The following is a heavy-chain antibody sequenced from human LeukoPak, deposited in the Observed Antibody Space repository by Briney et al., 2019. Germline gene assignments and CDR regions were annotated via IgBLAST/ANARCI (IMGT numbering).Heavy chain of an antibody. Sequence: GGSLRLSCAASGFTFNIYSMNWVRQAPGKGLEWVSFISSSSSFVYYAGSVKGRFTISRDNAANSLHLQMNSLRAEDTAVYFCARGYSSGLYGAEYFQNWGQGTLVTVS. V-gene: IGHV3-21*01. D-gene: IGHD6-19*01. CDR3: ARGYSSGLYGAEYFQN. CDR1: GFTFNIYS. CDR2: ISSSSSFV. J-gene: IGHJ1*01.